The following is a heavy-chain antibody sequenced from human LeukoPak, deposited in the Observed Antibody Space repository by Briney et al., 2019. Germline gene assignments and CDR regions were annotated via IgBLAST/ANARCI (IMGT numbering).Heavy chain of an antibody. D-gene: IGHD2-21*01. V-gene: IGHV1-2*02. CDR1: GYTFTGYY. J-gene: IGHJ5*02. CDR2: INPNSGDT. Sequence: ASVRVSCKASGYTFTGYYIHWVRQAPGQGLEWMGWINPNSGDTKYAQKFQGSVTMTRDTSINTAYMELSRLRSDDTAIYYSATHRGDSWGQGTLVTVSS. CDR3: ATHRGDS.